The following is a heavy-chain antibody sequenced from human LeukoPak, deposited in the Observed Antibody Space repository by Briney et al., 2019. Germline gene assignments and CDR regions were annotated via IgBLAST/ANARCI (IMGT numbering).Heavy chain of an antibody. CDR3: ARGERDTAISY. CDR2: INHSGST. Sequence: PSETLSLTCAVYGGSFSGYYWSWIRQPPGKGLEWIGEINHSGSTNYNPSLKSRVTISVDTSKNQFSLKLSSVIAADTAVYYCARGERDTAISYWGQGTLVTVSS. V-gene: IGHV4-34*01. J-gene: IGHJ4*02. D-gene: IGHD5-18*01. CDR1: GGSFSGYY.